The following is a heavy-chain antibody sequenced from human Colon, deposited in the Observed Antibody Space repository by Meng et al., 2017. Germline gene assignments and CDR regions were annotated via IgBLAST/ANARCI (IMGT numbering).Heavy chain of an antibody. V-gene: IGHV7-4-1*02. CDR1: GYSFRTYS. CDR3: VRHNGDSDFDY. CDR2: INMYTGDP. J-gene: IGHJ4*02. D-gene: IGHD2-21*02. Sequence: QVQLVQSVSEFRKPGASVTVSCKASGYSFRTYSINWVRQAPGQGLQWMGWINMYTGDPSYVEGFAVRFVFSLDISVSTAYLQISSLKAEDTAVYFCVRHNGDSDFDYWGQGTLVTVSS.